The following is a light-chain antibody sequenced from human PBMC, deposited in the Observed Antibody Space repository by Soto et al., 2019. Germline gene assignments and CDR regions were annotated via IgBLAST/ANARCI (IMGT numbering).Light chain of an antibody. Sequence: AIRMTQSPSSFSASTGDRVTITCRASQGISSYLAWYQQKPGKAPKLLIYAASTLQSGVPSRFSGSGSGTDFTLTISCLQSEDFATYYCQQYNSAPRTFGPGTKVDIK. CDR2: AAS. J-gene: IGKJ3*01. CDR1: QGISSY. V-gene: IGKV1-8*01. CDR3: QQYNSAPRT.